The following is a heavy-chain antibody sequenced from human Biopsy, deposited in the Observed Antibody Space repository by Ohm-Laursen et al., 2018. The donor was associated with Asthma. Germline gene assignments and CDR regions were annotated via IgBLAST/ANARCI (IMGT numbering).Heavy chain of an antibody. Sequence: SLRLSCAASGFTVSRYHMFWVRQAPGKGLEWVSVIYSGGASHTADSVRGRFTISRDFSKNTLHLQMHSLRVEDTAVYYCARGDTSGCSHYYFDYWGQGTLVTVSS. D-gene: IGHD6-19*01. J-gene: IGHJ4*02. CDR3: ARGDTSGCSHYYFDY. CDR2: IYSGGAS. V-gene: IGHV3-53*01. CDR1: GFTVSRYH.